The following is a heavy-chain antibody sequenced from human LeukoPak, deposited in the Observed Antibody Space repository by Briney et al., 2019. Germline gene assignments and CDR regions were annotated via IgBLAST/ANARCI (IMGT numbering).Heavy chain of an antibody. V-gene: IGHV4-30-2*01. J-gene: IGHJ3*02. CDR1: GGSISSGGYS. Sequence: PSETLSLTCAVSGGSISSGGYSWSWIRQPPGTGLEWIGYIYHSGSTYYNPSLKSRVTISVDRSKNQFSLKLSSVTAADTAVYYCARDIAAAGGAFDIWGQGTMVTVSS. CDR2: IYHSGST. CDR3: ARDIAAAGGAFDI. D-gene: IGHD6-13*01.